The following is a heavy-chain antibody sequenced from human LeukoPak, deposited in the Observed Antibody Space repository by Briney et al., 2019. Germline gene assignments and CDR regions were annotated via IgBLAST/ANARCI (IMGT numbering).Heavy chain of an antibody. Sequence: GGSLRLSCAASGFTFSRDSMNWVRQAPGKGLEWVSSISSSSTYIYYADSVKGRFTISRDNAKNSLHLQMNSLRAEDTAVYYCARDRYFDWLSKDYWGQGTLVTVSS. CDR2: ISSSSTYI. V-gene: IGHV3-21*04. D-gene: IGHD3-9*01. CDR1: GFTFSRDS. J-gene: IGHJ4*02. CDR3: ARDRYFDWLSKDY.